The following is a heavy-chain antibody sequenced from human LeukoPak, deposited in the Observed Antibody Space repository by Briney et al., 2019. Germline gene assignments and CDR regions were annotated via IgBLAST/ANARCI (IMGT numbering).Heavy chain of an antibody. CDR1: GYTFTSYD. Sequence: ASVKVSCKASGYTFTSYDINWVRQATGQGLEWMGWMNPNSGITGYAQKFQGRVTVTRNTSISTAYMELSSLRSEDTAVYYCAREVVGGYSSSWYWFDPWGQGTLVTVSS. J-gene: IGHJ5*02. CDR3: AREVVGGYSSSWYWFDP. CDR2: MNPNSGIT. D-gene: IGHD6-13*01. V-gene: IGHV1-8*01.